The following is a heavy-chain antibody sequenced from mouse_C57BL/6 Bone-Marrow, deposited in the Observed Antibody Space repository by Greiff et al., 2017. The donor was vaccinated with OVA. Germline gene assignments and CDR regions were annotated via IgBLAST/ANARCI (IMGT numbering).Heavy chain of an antibody. J-gene: IGHJ3*01. CDR2: IDPSDSYT. V-gene: IGHV1-59*01. CDR1: GYTFTSYW. CDR3: ARLFFAY. Sequence: VQLQQPGAELVRPGTSVKLSCKASGYTFTSYWMPRVKQRPGQGLEWIGVIDPSDSYTNYNQKFKGKATLTVDTSSSTAYMQVSSLTYEDAAVYYCARLFFAYWGQGTLVTVSA.